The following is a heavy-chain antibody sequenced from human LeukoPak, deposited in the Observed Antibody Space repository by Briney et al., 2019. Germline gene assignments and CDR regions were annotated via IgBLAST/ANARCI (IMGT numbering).Heavy chain of an antibody. D-gene: IGHD3-3*01. CDR3: AGTPGYDFWSGYSIPYYYYGMDV. CDR2: IYYSGST. CDR1: GGSISSGGYY. J-gene: IGHJ6*02. V-gene: IGHV4-61*08. Sequence: SETLSLTCTVSGGSISSGGYYWSWIRQHPGKGLEWIGYIYYSGSTNYNPSLKSRVTISVDTSKNQFSLKLSSVTAADTAVYYCAGTPGYDFWSGYSIPYYYYGMDVWGQGTTVTVSS.